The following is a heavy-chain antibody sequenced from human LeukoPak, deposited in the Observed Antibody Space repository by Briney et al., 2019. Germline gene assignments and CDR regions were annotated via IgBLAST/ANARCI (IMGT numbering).Heavy chain of an antibody. J-gene: IGHJ4*02. CDR1: GGSISGYY. CDR2: IYTSGST. Sequence: SETLSLTCTVSGGSISGYYWSWIRQPPGKGLEWIGYIYTSGSTNYNPSLKSRVTISVDTSKNQFSLRLSSVTAADTAMYYCARAYSRSYSHFDDWGQGTLVTVSS. V-gene: IGHV4-4*09. D-gene: IGHD1-26*01. CDR3: ARAYSRSYSHFDD.